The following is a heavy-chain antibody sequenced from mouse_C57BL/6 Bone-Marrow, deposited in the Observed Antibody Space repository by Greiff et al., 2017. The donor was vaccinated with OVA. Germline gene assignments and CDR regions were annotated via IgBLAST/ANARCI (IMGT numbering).Heavy chain of an antibody. CDR2: IYPGNSDT. CDR3: TSYGNYPYFDY. CDR1: GYTFTSYW. Sequence: VQLQQSGTVLARPGASVKMSCKTSGYTFTSYWMHWVKQRPGQGLEWIGAIYPGNSDTSYNQKFKGKAKLTAVTSASPAYMELSSLTNEDSAVYYCTSYGNYPYFDYWGQGTTLTVSS. J-gene: IGHJ2*01. D-gene: IGHD2-1*01. V-gene: IGHV1-5*01.